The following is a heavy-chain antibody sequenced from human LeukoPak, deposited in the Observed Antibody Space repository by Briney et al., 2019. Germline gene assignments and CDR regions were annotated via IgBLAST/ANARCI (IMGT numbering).Heavy chain of an antibody. D-gene: IGHD4-17*01. CDR1: GGSISGYY. Sequence: SETLSLTCTVSGGSISGYYWSWIRQPPGKGLEWIGEINHSGSTNYNPSLKSRVTISVDTSKNQCSLKLSSVTAADTAVYYCARNYGDYVGYNWFDPWGQGTLVTVSS. CDR3: ARNYGDYVGYNWFDP. V-gene: IGHV4-34*01. CDR2: INHSGST. J-gene: IGHJ5*02.